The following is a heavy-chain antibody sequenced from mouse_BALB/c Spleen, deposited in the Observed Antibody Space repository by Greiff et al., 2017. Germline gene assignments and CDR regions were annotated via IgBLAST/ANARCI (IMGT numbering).Heavy chain of an antibody. J-gene: IGHJ2*01. CDR2: INPSNGRT. CDR3: ARGGYYGGTYYFDY. Sequence: QVQLQQPGAELVKPGASVKLSCKASGYTFTSYWMHWVKQRPGQGLEWIGEINPSNGRTNYNEKFKSKATLTVDKSSSTAYMQLSSLTSEDSAVYYCARGGYYGGTYYFDYWGQGTTLTVSS. D-gene: IGHD1-1*01. V-gene: IGHV1S81*02. CDR1: GYTFTSYW.